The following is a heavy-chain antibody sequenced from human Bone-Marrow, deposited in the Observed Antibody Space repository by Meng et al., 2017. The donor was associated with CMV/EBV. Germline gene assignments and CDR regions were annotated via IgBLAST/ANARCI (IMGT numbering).Heavy chain of an antibody. V-gene: IGHV4-39*07. CDR2: ICYSEGT. CDR3: ARDVREDIWFGELHWFDP. CDR1: ISSSGYC. D-gene: IGHD3-10*01. J-gene: IGHJ5*02. Sequence: ISSSGYCWGWMHQPPGKVQEWIGSICYSEGTYNHPSLRSGVTISVDTSKNQFSLKLSSVTAADTAVYYCARDVREDIWFGELHWFDPWGQGTLVTVSS.